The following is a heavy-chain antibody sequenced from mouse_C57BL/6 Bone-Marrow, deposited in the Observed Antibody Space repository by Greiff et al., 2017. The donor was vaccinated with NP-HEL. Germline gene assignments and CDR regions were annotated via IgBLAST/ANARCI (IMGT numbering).Heavy chain of an antibody. Sequence: EVQLQESGPGLVKPSQSLSLTCSVTGYSITSGYYWNWIRQFPGNKLEWMGYISYDGSNNYNPSLKNRISITRDTSKNQFFLKLNSVTTEDTATYYCARWDGNYPNWGQGTLVTVSA. CDR2: ISYDGSN. CDR3: ARWDGNYPN. D-gene: IGHD2-1*01. J-gene: IGHJ3*01. CDR1: GYSITSGYY. V-gene: IGHV3-6*01.